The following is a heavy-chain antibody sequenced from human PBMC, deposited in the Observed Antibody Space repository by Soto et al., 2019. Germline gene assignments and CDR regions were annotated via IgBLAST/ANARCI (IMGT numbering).Heavy chain of an antibody. J-gene: IGHJ4*02. Sequence: EVQLVESGGGLVKPGGSLRLSCAGSGFTFSNAWMSWVRRAPGKGLEWVGRIKSDAYGGAIDYAAPVKGRFTISRDDSKNTLFLQMNNLRAEDTAVYSCTPTKGQLEQPTNDFWGQGTQVIGSS. V-gene: IGHV3-15*01. CDR3: TPTKGQLEQPTNDF. D-gene: IGHD1-1*01. CDR1: GFTFSNAW. CDR2: IKSDAYGGAI.